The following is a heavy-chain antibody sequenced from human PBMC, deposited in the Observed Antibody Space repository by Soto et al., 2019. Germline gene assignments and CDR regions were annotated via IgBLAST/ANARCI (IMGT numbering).Heavy chain of an antibody. J-gene: IGHJ5*02. CDR2: ISSSSSYT. D-gene: IGHD6-19*01. Sequence: QVQLVESGGGLVKPGGSLRLSCAASGFTFSDYYMSWIRQAPGKGLEWVSYISSSSSYTNYADSVKGRFTISRDNAKNSLYLQMNSLRAEDTAVYYCARVVAVACRGQWWFDPWGQGTLVTVSS. CDR1: GFTFSDYY. V-gene: IGHV3-11*05. CDR3: ARVVAVACRGQWWFDP.